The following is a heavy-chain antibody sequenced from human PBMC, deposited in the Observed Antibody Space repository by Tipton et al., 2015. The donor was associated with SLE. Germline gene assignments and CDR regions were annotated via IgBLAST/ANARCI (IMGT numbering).Heavy chain of an antibody. J-gene: IGHJ6*03. CDR2: VYYSGST. D-gene: IGHD3-3*01. CDR3: ARLFGVVPGYYYMDV. CDR1: SGSISSSNYY. V-gene: IGHV4-39*07. Sequence: LRLSCTVSSGSISSSNYYWGWIRQPPGRGLEWIGSVYYSGSTYYNPSLKSRVTISVDTSKNQFSLKLSSVTVADTAVYYCARLFGVVPGYYYMDVWGKGTTVTVSS.